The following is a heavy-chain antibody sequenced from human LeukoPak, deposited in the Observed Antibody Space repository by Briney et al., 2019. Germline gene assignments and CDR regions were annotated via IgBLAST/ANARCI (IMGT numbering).Heavy chain of an antibody. J-gene: IGHJ3*02. CDR3: ARISPIVGATNAFDI. D-gene: IGHD1-26*01. CDR2: IYSGGST. V-gene: IGHV3-53*01. CDR1: GFTFSSYN. Sequence: GGSLRLSCAASGFTFSSYNMNWVRQAPGKGLEWVSVIYSGGSTYYADSVKGRFTISRDNSKNTLYLQMNSLRAEDTAVYYCARISPIVGATNAFDIWGQGTMVTVSS.